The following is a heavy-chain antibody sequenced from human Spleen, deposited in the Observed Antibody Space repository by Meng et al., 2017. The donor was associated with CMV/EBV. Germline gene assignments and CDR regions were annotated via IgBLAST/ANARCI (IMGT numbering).Heavy chain of an antibody. V-gene: IGHV3-30-3*01. CDR3: ARGRKYQLLLLGY. CDR2: ISYDGSNK. Sequence: QVQLVESGXGVVQPGXSLRLSCAASGFTFSSYAMHWVRQAPGKGLEWVAVISYDGSNKYYADSVKGRFTISRDNSKNTLYLQMNSLRAEDTAVYYCARGRKYQLLLLGYWGQGTLVTVSS. CDR1: GFTFSSYA. D-gene: IGHD2-2*01. J-gene: IGHJ4*02.